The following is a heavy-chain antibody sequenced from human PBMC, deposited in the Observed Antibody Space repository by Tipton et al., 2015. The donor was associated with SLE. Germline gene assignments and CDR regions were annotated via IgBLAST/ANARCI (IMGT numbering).Heavy chain of an antibody. V-gene: IGHV4-34*01. CDR3: ARRGLAYYYGSGRALDI. CDR2: INHSGST. D-gene: IGHD3-10*01. J-gene: IGHJ3*02. CDR1: GGSFSGYY. Sequence: TLSLTCAVFGGSFSGYYWSWIRQPPGKGLEWIGEINHSGSTNYNPSLKSRVTISVDTSKSQFSLDLTSVTAADTAVYYCARRGLAYYYGSGRALDIWGQGTMVTVSS.